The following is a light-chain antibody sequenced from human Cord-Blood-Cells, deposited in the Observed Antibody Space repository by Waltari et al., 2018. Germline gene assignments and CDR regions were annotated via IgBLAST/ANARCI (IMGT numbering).Light chain of an antibody. CDR3: QVWDSSSDHPWV. J-gene: IGLJ3*02. CDR1: NLGSKS. CDR2: YDS. V-gene: IGLV3-21*04. Sequence: SYVLTQPPSVSVAPGKTARITCWGNNLGSKSVHWYQQKPGQAPVLVIYYDSDRPSGIPERFSGSNSGNTATLTISRVEAGDEADYYCQVWDSSSDHPWVFGGGTKLTVL.